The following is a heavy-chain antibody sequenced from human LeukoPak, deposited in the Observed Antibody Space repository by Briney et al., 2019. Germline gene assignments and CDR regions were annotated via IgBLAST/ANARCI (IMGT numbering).Heavy chain of an antibody. D-gene: IGHD2-15*01. Sequence: GGSLRLSCAASGFTFSSYSMNWVRQAPGKGLEGVSSISSSSSYIYYADSVKGRFTISRDNAKNSLYLQMNSLRAEDTAVYYCARDPGYCSGGSCQYYYYYYMDVWGKGTTVTVSS. CDR2: ISSSSSYI. J-gene: IGHJ6*03. CDR1: GFTFSSYS. CDR3: ARDPGYCSGGSCQYYYYYYMDV. V-gene: IGHV3-21*01.